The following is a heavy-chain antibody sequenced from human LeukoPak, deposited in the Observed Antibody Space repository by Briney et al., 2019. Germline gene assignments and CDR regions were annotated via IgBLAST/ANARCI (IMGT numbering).Heavy chain of an antibody. CDR3: AKTAYGSGTYYFDY. V-gene: IGHV3-23*01. CDR1: GYSFTSYA. CDR2: VSGSGAYT. Sequence: GESLKISCKGSGYSFTSYAMSWVRQAPGKGLEWVSAVSGSGAYTYYADSVRGRFTVSRDSSKNTLFLQMNSLRAEDTAVYYCAKTAYGSGTYYFDYWGQGTLVTVSS. D-gene: IGHD3-10*01. J-gene: IGHJ4*02.